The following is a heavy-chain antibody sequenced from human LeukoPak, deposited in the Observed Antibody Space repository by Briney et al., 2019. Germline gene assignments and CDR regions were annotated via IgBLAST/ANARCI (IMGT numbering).Heavy chain of an antibody. CDR1: GFPLSSYA. CDR3: SRSGGGGNYYDSPGVY. Sequence: PGRSLRLSCAASGFPLSSYAIHWVRQAPGKGLEWVAVMSYDGTKTYYTDSVKGRFTISRDDSKNTLFLQMNSLRADDTALYYCSRSGGGGNYYDSPGVYWGQGTLVSVSS. J-gene: IGHJ4*02. V-gene: IGHV3-30-3*01. D-gene: IGHD3-22*01. CDR2: MSYDGTKT.